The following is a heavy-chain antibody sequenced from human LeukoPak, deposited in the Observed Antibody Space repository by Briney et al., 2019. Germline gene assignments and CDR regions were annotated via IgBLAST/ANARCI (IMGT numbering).Heavy chain of an antibody. V-gene: IGHV4-34*01. Sequence: PSETLSLTCAVYGGSFSGYYWSWIRQPPGKGLECIGENNHSGSTNYNPSLKSRVTISVDTSKNQFSLKLSSVTAADTAVYYCAREQWAYRSYYASSGYHDYWGQGTLVTVSS. D-gene: IGHD3-22*01. CDR2: NNHSGST. CDR1: GGSFSGYY. J-gene: IGHJ4*02. CDR3: AREQWAYRSYYASSGYHDY.